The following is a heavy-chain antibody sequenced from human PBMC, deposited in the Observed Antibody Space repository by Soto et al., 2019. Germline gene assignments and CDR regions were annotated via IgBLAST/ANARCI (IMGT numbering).Heavy chain of an antibody. D-gene: IGHD6-6*01. CDR1: GYTFSAYN. V-gene: IGHV1-2*02. CDR3: VRGNLGTARGFYYGMDV. J-gene: IGHJ6*02. CDR2: INPNTGGT. Sequence: ASVKVSCKASGYTFSAYNIHWVRQAPGQGLEWLGWINPNTGGTNYAQGFPGRVILTRDTATNTAYMEVTRLISDDMAVYYCVRGNLGTARGFYYGMDVWGQGTTVTVSS.